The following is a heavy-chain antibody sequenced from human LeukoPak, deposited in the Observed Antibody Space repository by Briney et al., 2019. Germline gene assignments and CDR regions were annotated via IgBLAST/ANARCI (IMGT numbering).Heavy chain of an antibody. D-gene: IGHD2-15*01. CDR3: AVNYCSGGSCSLDY. V-gene: IGHV1-46*03. Sequence: ASVKVSCKASGYTFTGYYMHWVRQAPGQGLEWMGIINPSGGSTSYAQKFQGRVTMTRDMSTSTVYMELTSLRSEDTAVFYCAVNYCSGGSCSLDYWGQGTLVTVSS. J-gene: IGHJ4*02. CDR1: GYTFTGYY. CDR2: INPSGGST.